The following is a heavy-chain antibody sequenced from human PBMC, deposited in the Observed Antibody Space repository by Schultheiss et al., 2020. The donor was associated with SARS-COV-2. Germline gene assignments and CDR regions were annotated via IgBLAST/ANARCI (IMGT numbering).Heavy chain of an antibody. Sequence: SETLSLTCTVSGGSISSGGYYWSWIRQPPGKGLECIGYIYYSGSTNYNPSLKSRVTISVDTSKNQFSQKLSSVTAADTAVYYCAREKDIVVVVAATGDNWFDPWGQGTLVTVSS. CDR2: IYYSGST. J-gene: IGHJ5*02. CDR3: AREKDIVVVVAATGDNWFDP. D-gene: IGHD2-15*01. V-gene: IGHV4-61*08. CDR1: GGSISSGGYY.